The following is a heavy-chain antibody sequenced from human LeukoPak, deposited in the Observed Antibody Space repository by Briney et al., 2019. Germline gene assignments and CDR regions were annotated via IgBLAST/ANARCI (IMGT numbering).Heavy chain of an antibody. Sequence: SVKVSCKSSGGTFSSYAISWVRQAPGQGREWMGGIIPIFGTANYAQKFQGRVTIATDESTSTAYMELSSLRSEDTAVYHCARVSWITGTTAYWGQGTLVTVSS. CDR2: IIPIFGTA. CDR3: ARVSWITGTTAY. V-gene: IGHV1-69*05. CDR1: GGTFSSYA. J-gene: IGHJ4*02. D-gene: IGHD1-7*01.